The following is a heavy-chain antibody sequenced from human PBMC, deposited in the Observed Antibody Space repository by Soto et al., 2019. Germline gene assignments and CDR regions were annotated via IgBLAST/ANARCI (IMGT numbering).Heavy chain of an antibody. V-gene: IGHV1-69*01. CDR2: IIPIFGTA. CDR3: AGDPGSTADFSY. Sequence: VSGGQCGRFFRVSYSMCAGEAPGQGLGWMGGIIPIFGTANYAQKFQGRVTITADEPTSTAYRELSSLRSEDTACISCAGDPGSTADFSYWGQGTPVTVS. D-gene: IGHD2-2*01. J-gene: IGHJ4*02. CDR1: GRFFRVSY.